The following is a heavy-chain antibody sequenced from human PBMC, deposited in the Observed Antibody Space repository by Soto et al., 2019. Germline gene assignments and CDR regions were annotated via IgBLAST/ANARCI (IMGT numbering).Heavy chain of an antibody. Sequence: QVPLVESGGGVVQPGRSLRLSCAASGFTFSSYGMHWVRQAPGTGLEWVAVISYDGSNKYYADSVKGRFTISRDNPKNTLYLQMNSLRAEDTAVYYCAKDLLGPGRAYGMDVWGQGTTVTVSS. J-gene: IGHJ6*02. D-gene: IGHD7-27*01. CDR1: GFTFSSYG. V-gene: IGHV3-30*18. CDR2: ISYDGSNK. CDR3: AKDLLGPGRAYGMDV.